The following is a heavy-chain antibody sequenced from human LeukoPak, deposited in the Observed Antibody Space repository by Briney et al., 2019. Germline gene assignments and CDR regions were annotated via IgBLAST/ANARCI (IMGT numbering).Heavy chain of an antibody. CDR2: ISLRGLT. J-gene: IGHJ4*02. Sequence: KASETLSLTCGVSGGSISGTNWWSWVRPPPGQGLEWIGEISLRGLTNYNPSLRSRLTMSLDESKNQVSLNLTSVPAADTAVYYCSRESGPFSPFGFWGQGTLVSVHS. D-gene: IGHD1-26*01. V-gene: IGHV4-4*02. CDR1: GGSISGTNW. CDR3: SRESGPFSPFGF.